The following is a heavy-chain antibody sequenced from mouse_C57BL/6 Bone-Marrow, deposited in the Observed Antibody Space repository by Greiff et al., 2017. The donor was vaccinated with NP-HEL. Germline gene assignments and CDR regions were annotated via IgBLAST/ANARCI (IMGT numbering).Heavy chain of an antibody. J-gene: IGHJ4*01. CDR2: IDPSDSYT. D-gene: IGHD2-1*01. V-gene: IGHV1-50*01. CDR1: GYTFTSYW. Sequence: VQLQQPGAELVKPGASVKLSCKASGYTFTSYWMQWVKQRPGQGLEWSGEIDPSDSYTNYNQKFKGKATLTVDTSSSTAYMQLSSLTSEDSAVYYCASGGIYYGNYYYAMDYWGQGTSVTVSS. CDR3: ASGGIYYGNYYYAMDY.